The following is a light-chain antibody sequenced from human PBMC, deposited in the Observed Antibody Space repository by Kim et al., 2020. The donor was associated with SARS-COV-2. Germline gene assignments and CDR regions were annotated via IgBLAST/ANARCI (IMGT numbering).Light chain of an antibody. V-gene: IGKV3-11*01. CDR3: QQRTNRLPYT. CDR2: DAS. CDR1: QSIGYF. Sequence: EIVLTQSPATLSLSPGERATLSCRASQSIGYFLAWFQQKPGQAPRLLIYDASNRVTGIPARFSGSGSGTDFTLTISSLEPEDFALYYWQQRTNRLPYTFGQGTKREIK. J-gene: IGKJ2*01.